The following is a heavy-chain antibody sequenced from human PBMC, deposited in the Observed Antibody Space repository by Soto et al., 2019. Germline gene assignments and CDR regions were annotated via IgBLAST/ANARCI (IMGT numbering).Heavy chain of an antibody. CDR1: GDSVSSNSAA. CDR2: TYYRSKWYN. Sequence: SQTLSLTCAISGDSVSSNSAAWNWIRQSPSRGLEWLGRTYYRSKWYNDYAVSVKSRITINPDTSKNQFSLQLNSVTPEDTAVSCCAQARPGFRLERSLSSYNCNGMDVWGRGTTVTVSS. CDR3: AQARPGFRLERSLSSYNCNGMDV. V-gene: IGHV6-1*01. D-gene: IGHD1-1*01. J-gene: IGHJ6*02.